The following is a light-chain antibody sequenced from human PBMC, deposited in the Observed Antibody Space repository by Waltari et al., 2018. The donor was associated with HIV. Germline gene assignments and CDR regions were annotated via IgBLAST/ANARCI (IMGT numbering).Light chain of an antibody. CDR3: QQFYSIPLT. Sequence: DIVMTQSPDSLAVSLGERATINCKSSQSVLYSSNNKNHLAWYQQKPGQPPKLLIYWASTQESGVPDRFSGSGSGTDFTLTITSLQTEDVAIYYCQQFYSIPLTFGGGTKVEIK. CDR1: QSVLYSSNNKNH. J-gene: IGKJ4*01. CDR2: WAS. V-gene: IGKV4-1*01.